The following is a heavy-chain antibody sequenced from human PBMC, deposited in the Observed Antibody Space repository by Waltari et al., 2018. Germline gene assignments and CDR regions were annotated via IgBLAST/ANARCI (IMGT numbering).Heavy chain of an antibody. CDR2: IYYSGST. CDR1: GRSIKRGYYF. V-gene: IGHV4-30-4*08. Sequence: HVQLQESGPELVKPSQTLSLTCTASGRSIKRGYYFWCWIRQPPGKGLELIGYIYYSGSTYYNPSLKSRVTISVDTSKNQFSLKLSSVTAADTAVYYCARVHVSLATIGGGYYYMDVWGKGTTVTVSS. CDR3: ARVHVSLATIGGGYYYMDV. J-gene: IGHJ6*03. D-gene: IGHD5-12*01.